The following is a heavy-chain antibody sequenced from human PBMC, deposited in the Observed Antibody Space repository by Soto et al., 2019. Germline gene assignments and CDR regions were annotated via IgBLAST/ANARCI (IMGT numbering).Heavy chain of an antibody. Sequence: PGESLKISCKGSGYNFTTFWIGWVRQMPGKGLEWMGIIYPGDSETKYSPDSEGQVTISADRSTNTAYLQWRSLRTSDTAMYYCARLGFPGAIYFDSWGLGTLVTVSS. V-gene: IGHV5-51*01. CDR3: ARLGFPGAIYFDS. J-gene: IGHJ4*02. CDR1: GYNFTTFW. CDR2: IYPGDSET.